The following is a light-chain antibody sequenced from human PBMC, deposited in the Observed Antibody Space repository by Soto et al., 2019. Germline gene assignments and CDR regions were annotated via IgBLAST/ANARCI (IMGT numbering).Light chain of an antibody. CDR1: QSVSRD. CDR3: QHRHN. V-gene: IGKV3-11*01. J-gene: IGKJ3*01. CDR2: DAS. Sequence: DIVLTQSPATLSLSPGERATLSCRASQSVSRDFAWYQQKAGQAPRLLIYDASNRATGIPARFSGSGSGTDFTLTINSLQPEDFAVYYCQHRHNFGPGTKVHFK.